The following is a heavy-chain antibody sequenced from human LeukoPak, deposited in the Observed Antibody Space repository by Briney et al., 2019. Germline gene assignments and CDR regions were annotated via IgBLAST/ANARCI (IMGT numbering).Heavy chain of an antibody. CDR1: GFTFSSYW. CDR3: ARDRTYYDFWSVDI. Sequence: GGSLRLSCAASGFTFSSYWMSWVRQAPGKGLEWVANIKQDGSEKYYVDSVKGRFTISRDNAKNSLYLQMNSLRAEDTAVYYCARDRTYYDFWSVDIWGQGTMVTVSS. D-gene: IGHD3-3*01. CDR2: IKQDGSEK. V-gene: IGHV3-7*01. J-gene: IGHJ3*02.